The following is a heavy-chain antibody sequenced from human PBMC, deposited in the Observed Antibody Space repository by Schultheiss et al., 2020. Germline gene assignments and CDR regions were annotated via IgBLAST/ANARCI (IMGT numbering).Heavy chain of an antibody. CDR1: GFTFSSYG. V-gene: IGHV3-9*01. CDR3: AKDGRPGTTYHFDY. Sequence: GGSLRLSCAASGFTFSSYGMHWVRQAPGKGLEWVSGISWNSGSIGYADSVKGRFTISRDNAKNSLYLQMNSLRAEDTALYYCAKDGRPGTTYHFDYWGQGTLVTVSS. J-gene: IGHJ4*02. D-gene: IGHD1-7*01. CDR2: ISWNSGSI.